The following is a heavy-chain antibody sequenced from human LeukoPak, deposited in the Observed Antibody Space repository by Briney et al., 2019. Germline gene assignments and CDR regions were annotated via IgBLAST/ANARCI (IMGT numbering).Heavy chain of an antibody. J-gene: IGHJ4*02. CDR3: AKDRAPSGRYYFDY. Sequence: GGSLRLSCAASGFTFSSYGLHWVRQAPGKGLECVAVISKDGSNEHYADSVKGRFTISRDNSKNTLYLQMNGLRAEDTAVYYCAKDRAPSGRYYFDYWGQGTLVTVSS. D-gene: IGHD1-26*01. V-gene: IGHV3-30*04. CDR1: GFTFSSYG. CDR2: ISKDGSNE.